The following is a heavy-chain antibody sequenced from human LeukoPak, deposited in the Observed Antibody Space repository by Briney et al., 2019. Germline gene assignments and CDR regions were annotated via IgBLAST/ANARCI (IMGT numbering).Heavy chain of an antibody. D-gene: IGHD3-3*01. CDR1: GGSISSYY. CDR2: IYYRGST. Sequence: PSETLSLTCTVSGGSISSYYWSWIRQPPGKGLEWIGSIYYRGSTYYNPSLKSRVTISVDTSKNQFSLKLSSVTAADTAVYYCARRNSNTYYDFWSGYYLDVWGKGTTVTVSS. V-gene: IGHV4-59*08. CDR3: ARRNSNTYYDFWSGYYLDV. J-gene: IGHJ6*04.